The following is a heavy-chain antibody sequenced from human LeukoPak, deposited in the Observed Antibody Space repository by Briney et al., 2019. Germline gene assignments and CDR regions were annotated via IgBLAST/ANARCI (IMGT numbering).Heavy chain of an antibody. CDR2: IYYRGST. V-gene: IGHV4-61*01. D-gene: IGHD3-22*01. CDR1: GGSVSSNNYY. CDR3: ARGYPWSAWVVVITGGSYGFDY. J-gene: IGHJ4*02. Sequence: PSETLSLTCTVSGGSVSSNNYYWNWIRQPPGKGLEWIGYIYYRGSTNYNPSLKSRVTISVDTSKNQFSLKLSSVTAADTAVYYCARGYPWSAWVVVITGGSYGFDYWGQGTLVTVSS.